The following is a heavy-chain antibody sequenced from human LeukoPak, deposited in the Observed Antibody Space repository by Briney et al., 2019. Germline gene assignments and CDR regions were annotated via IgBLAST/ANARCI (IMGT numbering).Heavy chain of an antibody. CDR2: IHAGDSDT. V-gene: IGHV5-51*01. D-gene: IGHD1-20*01. Sequence: GESLKISCKDSGYSFGSYKIGWVRQMPGKGLEWMGSIHAGDSDTRYSPSFQGQVTISADKSISTAYLQWSSLKASDAAIYYCARLITGHLEYWGQGTLVTVSS. CDR1: GYSFGSYK. J-gene: IGHJ4*02. CDR3: ARLITGHLEY.